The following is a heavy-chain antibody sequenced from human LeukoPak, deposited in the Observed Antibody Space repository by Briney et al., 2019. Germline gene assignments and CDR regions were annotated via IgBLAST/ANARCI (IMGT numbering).Heavy chain of an antibody. V-gene: IGHV3-23*01. Sequence: GGTLRLSCAASGFIFNNYAMTWVRQAPGEGLQWVSSVISNGGSTYHADSVRGRFTISRDNSENTLYLQMNSLRAEDTAIYYCAREGGGLTVAGRRGIDYWGQGSLVIVSS. D-gene: IGHD6-19*01. CDR1: GFIFNNYA. CDR2: VISNGGST. J-gene: IGHJ4*02. CDR3: AREGGGLTVAGRRGIDY.